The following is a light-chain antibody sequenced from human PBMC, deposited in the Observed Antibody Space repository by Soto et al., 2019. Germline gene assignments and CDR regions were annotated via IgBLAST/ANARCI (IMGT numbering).Light chain of an antibody. J-gene: IGKJ3*01. Sequence: EIVLTQSPGTLSLSPGERATLSCRASQSVSSSYLAWYQQKPGQAPRLLIYGASSRATGIPDRFSGSGSVTYFTLTISRLEPEDFAVYYCQQYGSSVTFGPGTKVDIK. V-gene: IGKV3-20*01. CDR1: QSVSSSY. CDR3: QQYGSSVT. CDR2: GAS.